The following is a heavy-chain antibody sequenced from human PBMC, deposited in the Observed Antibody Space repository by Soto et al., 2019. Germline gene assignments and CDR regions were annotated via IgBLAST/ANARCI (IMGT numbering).Heavy chain of an antibody. CDR2: IGGSGGNT. D-gene: IGHD4-4*01. J-gene: IGHJ4*02. V-gene: IGHV3-23*01. CDR3: ARVASDYINSADH. Sequence: GGSLRLSCAASGFIFNAYAMTWVRQAPGKGLEWVSAIGGSGGNTYYAASVKGCFTISRDNSKDTVDLEMNRLRVDDTAVYFCARVASDYINSADHWGQGILVTVSS. CDR1: GFIFNAYA.